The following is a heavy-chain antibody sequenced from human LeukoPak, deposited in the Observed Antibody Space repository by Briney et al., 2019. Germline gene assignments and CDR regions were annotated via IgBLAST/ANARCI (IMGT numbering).Heavy chain of an antibody. CDR3: ARDSAFLAFDY. D-gene: IGHD2/OR15-2a*01. J-gene: IGHJ4*02. CDR2: IYYSGST. Sequence: SETLSLTCTVSGGSISSYYWSWIRQPPGKGLEWIGYIYYSGSTNCNPSIKSRVTISVDTSKNQFSLKLSSVTAADTAVYYCARDSAFLAFDYWGQGTLVTVSS. CDR1: GGSISSYY. V-gene: IGHV4-59*01.